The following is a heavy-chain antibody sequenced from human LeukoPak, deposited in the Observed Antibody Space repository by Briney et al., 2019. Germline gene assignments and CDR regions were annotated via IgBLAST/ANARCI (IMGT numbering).Heavy chain of an antibody. J-gene: IGHJ4*02. CDR2: INHSGST. CDR3: AVTYCGADCYFDY. V-gene: IGHV4-34*01. D-gene: IGHD2-21*02. CDR1: GGSFSGYY. Sequence: SETLSLTCAVYGGSFSGYYWSWIRQPPGKGLEWIGEINHSGSTNYNPSLKSRVTISVDTSKNQFSLKLSSVTAADTAVYYCAVTYCGADCYFDYWGQGTLVTVSS.